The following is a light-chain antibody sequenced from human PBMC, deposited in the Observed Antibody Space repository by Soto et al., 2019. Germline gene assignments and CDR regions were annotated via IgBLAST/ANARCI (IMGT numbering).Light chain of an antibody. Sequence: DIQMTQSPSTLSASVGDRVTITCRASQTINKWLAWYQQKPGKAPQLLISDASSLQSGVPSRFSGSGSGTEFTLIISCLRPEDFATYYCQRYSDYSSFGHGTKVEIK. CDR3: QRYSDYSS. J-gene: IGKJ1*01. CDR2: DAS. CDR1: QTINKW. V-gene: IGKV1-5*01.